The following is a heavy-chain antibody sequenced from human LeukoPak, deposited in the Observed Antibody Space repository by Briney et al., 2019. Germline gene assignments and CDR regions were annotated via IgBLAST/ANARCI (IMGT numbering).Heavy chain of an antibody. V-gene: IGHV1-2*02. CDR2: INPNSGGT. J-gene: IGHJ4*02. CDR3: ARGGHDYGGNSHFDY. CDR1: GYTFTGYY. D-gene: IGHD4-23*01. Sequence: GASVKVSCKASGYTFTGYYMHWVRQAPGQGLEWMGWINPNSGGTNYAQKFQGRVTMTRDTSISTAYMELSRLRSDDTAVYYCARGGHDYGGNSHFDYWGQGTLVAVSS.